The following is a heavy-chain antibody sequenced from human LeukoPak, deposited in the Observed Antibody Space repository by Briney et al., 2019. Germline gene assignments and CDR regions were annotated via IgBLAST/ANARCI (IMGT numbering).Heavy chain of an antibody. D-gene: IGHD3-22*01. CDR2: ISSSSTYI. J-gene: IGHJ4*02. Sequence: PGGSLRLSCAASGFTVSSNHMNWVRQAPGKGLEWVSSISSSSTYIYYADSVKGRFTISRDNAKNSLYLQMNSLRAEDTAVYYCARGQDYYDSSGYYYALDYWGQGTLVTVSS. V-gene: IGHV3-21*01. CDR1: GFTVSSNH. CDR3: ARGQDYYDSSGYYYALDY.